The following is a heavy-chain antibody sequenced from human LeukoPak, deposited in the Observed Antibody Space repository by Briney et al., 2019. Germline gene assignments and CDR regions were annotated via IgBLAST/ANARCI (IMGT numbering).Heavy chain of an antibody. J-gene: IGHJ4*02. CDR1: GYTFTSYA. Sequence: ASVKVSCKASGYTFTSYAMNWVRQAPGQGLEWMGWINTNTGNLTYAQGFTGRFVFSLDTSVSTAYLQISSLKAEDTAVYYCAREFFIGYGSGSRFPFDYWGQGTLVTVSS. V-gene: IGHV7-4-1*02. CDR2: INTNTGNL. D-gene: IGHD3-10*01. CDR3: AREFFIGYGSGSRFPFDY.